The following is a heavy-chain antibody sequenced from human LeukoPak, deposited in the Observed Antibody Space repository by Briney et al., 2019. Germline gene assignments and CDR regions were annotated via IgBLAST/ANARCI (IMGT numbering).Heavy chain of an antibody. Sequence: SETLSLTCTVSGGSISSYYWSWIRQPPGNGLEGIGYIYYSGSTNYNPSLKSRVTISVDTSKNQFSLKLSSVTAADTAVYYCAREDIVATYGMDVWGQGTTVTVSS. V-gene: IGHV4-59*01. CDR3: AREDIVATYGMDV. J-gene: IGHJ6*02. CDR1: GGSISSYY. CDR2: IYYSGST. D-gene: IGHD5-12*01.